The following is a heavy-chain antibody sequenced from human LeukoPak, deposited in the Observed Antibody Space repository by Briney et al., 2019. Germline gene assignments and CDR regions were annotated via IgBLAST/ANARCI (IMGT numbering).Heavy chain of an antibody. CDR2: ISGSGGST. V-gene: IGHV3-23*01. CDR1: GFTFSSYA. CDR3: AKDRLAIAARPEDY. D-gene: IGHD6-6*01. J-gene: IGHJ4*02. Sequence: HPGGSLRLFCAASGFTFSSYAMSWVRQAPGKGLEWVSAISGSGGSTYYADSVKGRFTISRGNSKNTLYLQMNSLRAEDTAVYYCAKDRLAIAARPEDYWGQGTLVTVSS.